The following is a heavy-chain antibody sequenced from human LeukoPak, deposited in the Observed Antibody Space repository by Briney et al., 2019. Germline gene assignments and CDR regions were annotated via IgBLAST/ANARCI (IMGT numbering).Heavy chain of an antibody. CDR2: ISYDGSNK. CDR3: ASSVRKASGAFDI. D-gene: IGHD3-10*01. CDR1: GFTFSSYA. J-gene: IGHJ3*02. Sequence: GGSLRLSCAASGFTFSSYAMHWVRQAPGKGLEWVAVISYDGSNKYYADSVKGRFTISRDNSKNTLYLQMNSLRAEDTAVYYCASSVRKASGAFDIWGQGTMVTVSS. V-gene: IGHV3-30-3*01.